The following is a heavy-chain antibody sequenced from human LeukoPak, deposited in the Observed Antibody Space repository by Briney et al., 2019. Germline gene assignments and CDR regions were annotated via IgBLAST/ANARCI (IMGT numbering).Heavy chain of an antibody. V-gene: IGHV1-3*01. CDR2: IDADNGDT. CDR3: ARGSTSDWPLDH. J-gene: IGHJ4*02. CDR1: GYTFNAYT. D-gene: IGHD6-19*01. Sequence: ASVKVSCKASGYTFNAYTIHWLRQAPGQRFEWVGWIDADNGDTSYSQNLQGRVTISRDTFARTVYMELSSLRSEDTAAYYCARGSTSDWPLDHWGQETLVTISP.